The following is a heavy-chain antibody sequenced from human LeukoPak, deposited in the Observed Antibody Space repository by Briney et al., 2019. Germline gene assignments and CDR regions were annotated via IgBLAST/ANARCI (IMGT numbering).Heavy chain of an antibody. V-gene: IGHV4-59*01. J-gene: IGHJ4*02. CDR3: SRGSVACFDN. CDR1: GASISSYY. Sequence: PSETLSLTCSVSGASISSYYWSWIRQPPGKTLEWIGYIYYTGSTNYNPSLKSRVTISADTSKSQFYLNVTSVTAADTAVYYCSRGSVACFDNWGQGILVTVSS. D-gene: IGHD6-19*01. CDR2: IYYTGST.